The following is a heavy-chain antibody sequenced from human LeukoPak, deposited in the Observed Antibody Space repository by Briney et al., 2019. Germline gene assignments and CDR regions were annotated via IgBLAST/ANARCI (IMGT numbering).Heavy chain of an antibody. CDR1: GGSISSSSYY. D-gene: IGHD6-19*01. V-gene: IGHV4-39*01. Sequence: SETLSLTCTVSGGSISSSSYYWGWIRQPPGKGLEWIGTISYSGSTYYNPSLKSRVIISVDTSKNQFSLKVSFVTAADTAVYYCARLSRVAGRLNGIDPWGQGILVTVSS. CDR3: ARLSRVAGRLNGIDP. J-gene: IGHJ5*02. CDR2: ISYSGST.